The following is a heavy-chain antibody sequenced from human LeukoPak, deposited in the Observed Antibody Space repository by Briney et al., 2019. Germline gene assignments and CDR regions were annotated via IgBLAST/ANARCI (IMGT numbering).Heavy chain of an antibody. CDR1: GFTFSSYW. V-gene: IGHV3-7*01. Sequence: PGGSLRLSCAASGFTFSSYWMSWVRQAPGEGLEWVANIKQDGSEKYYVDSVKGRFTISRDNAKNSLYLQMNSLRAEDTAVYYCARDSISIVVVVAATPGPFGYWGQGTLVTVSS. CDR2: IKQDGSEK. CDR3: ARDSISIVVVVAATPGPFGY. D-gene: IGHD2-15*01. J-gene: IGHJ4*02.